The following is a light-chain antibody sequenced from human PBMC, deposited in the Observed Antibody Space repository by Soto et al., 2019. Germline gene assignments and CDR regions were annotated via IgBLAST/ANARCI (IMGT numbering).Light chain of an antibody. V-gene: IGLV4-69*01. CDR1: SGHSSYV. CDR2: LNSDGSH. J-gene: IGLJ2*01. Sequence: QPVLTQSPSASASLGASVKLTCTLSSGHSSYVITWHQQQPEKGPRYLMKLNSDGSHNKGDGIPARFSGSSSGAERYLTISSLQSEDEADYYCQTWGTGIHLVFGGGTKVTVL. CDR3: QTWGTGIHLV.